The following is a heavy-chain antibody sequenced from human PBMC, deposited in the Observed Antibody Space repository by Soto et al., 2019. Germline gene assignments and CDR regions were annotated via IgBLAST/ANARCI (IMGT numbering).Heavy chain of an antibody. Sequence: EVQLVESGGGLVQPGGSLRLSCAVSGFTFSRYWMHWVRQAPGKGLLWVSRVNTDGSATNYADSVEGRFTISRDNAKNTLYLQMNRLRGEDTAVYYCVRGTSNWYGIDYWGQGTLVTVSS. CDR1: GFTFSRYW. CDR2: VNTDGSAT. CDR3: VRGTSNWYGIDY. V-gene: IGHV3-74*01. D-gene: IGHD6-13*01. J-gene: IGHJ4*02.